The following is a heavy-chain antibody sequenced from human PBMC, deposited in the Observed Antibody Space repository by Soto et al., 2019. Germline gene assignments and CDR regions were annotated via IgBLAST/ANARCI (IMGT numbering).Heavy chain of an antibody. Sequence: QVQLVESGGGVVQPGRSLRLSCAASGFTFSSYGMHWVRQAPGKGLEWVAVIWYDGSNKYYADSVKGRFTISRDNSKNTLYLQMNSLRAEDTAVYYCARDNRSSWYGQTNWFDPWGQGTLVNVSS. CDR1: GFTFSSYG. V-gene: IGHV3-33*01. CDR2: IWYDGSNK. J-gene: IGHJ5*02. D-gene: IGHD6-13*01. CDR3: ARDNRSSWYGQTNWFDP.